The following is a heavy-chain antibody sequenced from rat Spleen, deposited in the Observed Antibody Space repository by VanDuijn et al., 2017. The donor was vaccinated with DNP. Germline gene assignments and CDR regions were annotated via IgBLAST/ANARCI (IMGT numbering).Heavy chain of an antibody. Sequence: QVQLKESGPGLVQPSQTLSLTCTVSGFSLTSYGVSWVRQPPGKGLEWIAAISSGGSTYYNSALKSRLSISRDTSKSQVFLKMNSLQTEDTALYFCTRDRGTTDSGDRFAYWGQGTLVTVSS. V-gene: IGHV2S12*01. CDR2: ISSGGST. J-gene: IGHJ3*01. D-gene: IGHD1-1*01. CDR3: TRDRGTTDSGDRFAY. CDR1: GFSLTSYG.